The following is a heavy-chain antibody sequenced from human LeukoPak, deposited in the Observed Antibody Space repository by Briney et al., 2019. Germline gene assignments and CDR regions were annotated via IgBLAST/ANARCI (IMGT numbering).Heavy chain of an antibody. V-gene: IGHV4-34*01. J-gene: IGHJ5*02. Sequence: SETLSLTCAVYGGSFSGYYWSWIRQPPGKGLEWIGEINHSGSTNYNPSLKSRVTISVDTSKNRFSLKLSSVTAADTAVYYCARRPYGCSGGSCYAGPGFDPWGQGTLVTVSS. CDR1: GGSFSGYY. CDR3: ARRPYGCSGGSCYAGPGFDP. D-gene: IGHD2-15*01. CDR2: INHSGST.